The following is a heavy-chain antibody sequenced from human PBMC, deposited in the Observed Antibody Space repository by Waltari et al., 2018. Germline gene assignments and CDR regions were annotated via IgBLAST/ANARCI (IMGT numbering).Heavy chain of an antibody. CDR2: IYHSGST. CDR3: AAEDYYDSRAFDI. Sequence: QLQLQESGSGLVKPSQTLSLTCAVSGGSISRGGYSRSWIRQPPGKGLEWIGYIYHSGSTYYNPSLKSRVTISVDRSKNQFSLKLSSVTAADTAVYYCAAEDYYDSRAFDIWGQGTMVTVSS. J-gene: IGHJ3*02. D-gene: IGHD3-22*01. CDR1: GGSISRGGYS. V-gene: IGHV4-30-2*01.